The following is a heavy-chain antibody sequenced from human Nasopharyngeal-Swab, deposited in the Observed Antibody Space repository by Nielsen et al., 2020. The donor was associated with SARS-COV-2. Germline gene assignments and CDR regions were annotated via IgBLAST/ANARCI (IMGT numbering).Heavy chain of an antibody. J-gene: IGHJ6*02. CDR2: IYSGGGT. D-gene: IGHD5-18*01. CDR3: ARDDRDVDTAMVVFFYGMDV. Sequence: GESLKISCTASGFTVTSDNMSWVRQAPGKGLAWVSVIYSGGGTDYADAVKGRFSISRDNAKNSLYLQMYSLRAEDAAVYYCARDDRDVDTAMVVFFYGMDVWGQGTTVTVSS. CDR1: GFTVTSDN. V-gene: IGHV3-66*01.